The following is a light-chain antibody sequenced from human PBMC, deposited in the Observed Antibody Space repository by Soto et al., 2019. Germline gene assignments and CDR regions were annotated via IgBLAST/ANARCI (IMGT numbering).Light chain of an antibody. CDR2: DTS. V-gene: IGKV3-11*01. CDR1: QSVDSF. J-gene: IGKJ4*01. Sequence: EIVLTQSPASLSLSPGERATLSCRASQSVDSFLAWYQQKPGRTPRLLIYDTSNRATGIPARFSGSGSGTDFTLTISRLEPEDFAVYYCQHRYNWPLTFGAGTKVEI. CDR3: QHRYNWPLT.